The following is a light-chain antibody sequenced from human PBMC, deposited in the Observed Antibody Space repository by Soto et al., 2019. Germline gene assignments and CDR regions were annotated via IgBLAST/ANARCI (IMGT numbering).Light chain of an antibody. CDR2: EVT. J-gene: IGLJ1*01. CDR3: SSSARTNSFFV. V-gene: IGLV2-14*01. Sequence: QSVLAQPASVSGSPGQSVTISCTGTFSDIGGYDSVSWYQQHSGKAPKLIIYEVTDRPSGVSNRFSGSKSGNTASLTISGLQAEDEDDYHCSSSARTNSFFVFGTGTKLTVL. CDR1: FSDIGGYDS.